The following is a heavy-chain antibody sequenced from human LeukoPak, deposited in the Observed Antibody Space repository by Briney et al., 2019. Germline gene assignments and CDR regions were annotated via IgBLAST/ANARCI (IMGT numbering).Heavy chain of an antibody. V-gene: IGHV3-74*01. CDR2: INSDGSVT. D-gene: IGHD1-26*01. CDR1: GFTFTNHW. J-gene: IGHJ4*02. CDR3: ARDRGALDY. Sequence: GGSLRLSCAASGFTFTNHWMHWVRQAPGEGLVWVSRINSDGSVTRYADSVKGRFTISRDNAKNTVFLQMNSLRTEDTAVYYCARDRGALDYWGQGTLVTVSS.